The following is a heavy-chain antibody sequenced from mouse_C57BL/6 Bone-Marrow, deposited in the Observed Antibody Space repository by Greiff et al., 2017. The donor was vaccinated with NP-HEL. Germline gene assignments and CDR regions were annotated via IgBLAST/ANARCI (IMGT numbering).Heavy chain of an antibody. D-gene: IGHD4-1*01. CDR2: ISYDGSN. Sequence: EVQLVESGPGLVKPSQSLSLTCSVTGYSITSGYYWNWIRQFPGNKLEWMGYISYDGSNNYNPSLKNRISITRDTSKNQFFLKLNSVTTEDTATYYCARGGLGLDWYFDVWGTGTTVTVSS. J-gene: IGHJ1*03. V-gene: IGHV3-6*01. CDR1: GYSITSGYY. CDR3: ARGGLGLDWYFDV.